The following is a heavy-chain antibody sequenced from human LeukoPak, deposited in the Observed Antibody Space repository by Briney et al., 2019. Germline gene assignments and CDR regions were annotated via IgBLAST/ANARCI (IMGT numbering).Heavy chain of an antibody. CDR2: IYTSGST. CDR3: ARHVVPAAQSSYMDV. V-gene: IGHV4-61*02. J-gene: IGHJ6*03. D-gene: IGHD2-2*01. CDR1: GGSISSGSYY. Sequence: PSQTLSLTCTVSGGSISSGSYYWSWIRQPAGKGLEWIGRIYTSGSTNYNPSLKSRVTISVDTSKNQFSLKLNSVTAADTSLYYCARHVVPAAQSSYMDVWGKGTTVTVSS.